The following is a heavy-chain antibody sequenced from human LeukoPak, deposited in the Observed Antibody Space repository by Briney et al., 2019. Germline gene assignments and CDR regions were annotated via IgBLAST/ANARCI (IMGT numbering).Heavy chain of an antibody. Sequence: PGGSLRLSCAASAFTFSSYAMSWVRQAPGKGLEWVSGISGSGGSTYYADSVKGRFTISRDNSKNTLYLQMNSLRAEDTAVYYCAKDVYYYGSGSYYSWDNWGQGTLVTVSS. CDR3: AKDVYYYGSGSYYSWDN. CDR1: AFTFSSYA. D-gene: IGHD3-10*01. V-gene: IGHV3-23*01. CDR2: ISGSGGST. J-gene: IGHJ4*02.